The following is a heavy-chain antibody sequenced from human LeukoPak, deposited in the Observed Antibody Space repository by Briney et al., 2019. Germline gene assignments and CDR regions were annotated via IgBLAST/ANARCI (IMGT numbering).Heavy chain of an antibody. Sequence: GGSLRLSCAASGFTFSSYEMNWVRQAPGKGLEWVSYISSSGSTIYYADSVKGRFTISRDNAKNSLYLQMNSLRAEDTAVYYCAREDCSGGSCYPDYYYYYGMDVRGKGTTVTVSS. CDR3: AREDCSGGSCYPDYYYYYGMDV. CDR2: ISSSGSTI. V-gene: IGHV3-48*03. CDR1: GFTFSSYE. D-gene: IGHD2-15*01. J-gene: IGHJ6*04.